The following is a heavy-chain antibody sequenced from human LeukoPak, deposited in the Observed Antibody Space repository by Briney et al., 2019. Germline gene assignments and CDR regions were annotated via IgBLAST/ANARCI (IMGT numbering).Heavy chain of an antibody. V-gene: IGHV3-11*01. Sequence: GGTLRLSCAASGFTFSDYYMSWIRQAPGKGLEWVSYISRGGSTVYYADSVKDRFTISRDNAKNSLHLQMNSLTADDTAVYYCAKAQQQLVTFDYWGEGTLVAVSS. D-gene: IGHD6-13*01. J-gene: IGHJ4*02. CDR3: AKAQQQLVTFDY. CDR2: ISRGGSTV. CDR1: GFTFSDYY.